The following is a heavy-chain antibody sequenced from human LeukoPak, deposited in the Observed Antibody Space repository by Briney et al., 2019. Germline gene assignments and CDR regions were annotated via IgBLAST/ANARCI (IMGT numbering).Heavy chain of an antibody. CDR2: INPNSGGT. CDR3: ARERGYSYVYYFDY. V-gene: IGHV1-2*06. J-gene: IGHJ4*02. D-gene: IGHD5-18*01. Sequence: ASVKVSCKASGYTFTGYYMHWVRQAPGQGLEWMGRINPNSGGTNYAQKFQGRVTMTRDTSISTAYMELSRLRSDGTAVYYCARERGYSYVYYFDYWGQGTLVTVSS. CDR1: GYTFTGYY.